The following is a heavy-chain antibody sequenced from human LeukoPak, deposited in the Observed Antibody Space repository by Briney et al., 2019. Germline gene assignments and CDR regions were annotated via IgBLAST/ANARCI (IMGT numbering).Heavy chain of an antibody. V-gene: IGHV3-21*04. D-gene: IGHD4-23*01. CDR2: ITSSSSYK. J-gene: IGHJ4*02. CDR3: AKDYRTVVTFTLDY. Sequence: GGSLRLSCAAPGFTFSNYNMNWVRQAPGKGLEWISSITSSSSYKFYADSVKGRFTISRDNAKNSLYLQMNSLRAEDTALYYCAKDYRTVVTFTLDYWGQGTLVTVSS. CDR1: GFTFSNYN.